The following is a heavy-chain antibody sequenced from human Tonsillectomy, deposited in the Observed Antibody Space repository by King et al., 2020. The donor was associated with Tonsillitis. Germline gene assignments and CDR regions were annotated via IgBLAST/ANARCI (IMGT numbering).Heavy chain of an antibody. D-gene: IGHD6-13*01. V-gene: IGHV4-59*01. CDR2: IYDSGST. CDR1: GGSISSYY. J-gene: IGHJ4*02. Sequence: VQLQESGPGLVKPSETLSLTCTVSGGSISSYYWSWIRQPPGKGLEWIGYIYDSGSTNYNPSLKSRGTISVDTSKNQLSLKLSSVTAADTAVYYSARGSNIAAAGTGYYFDYWGQGTLVTVSS. CDR3: ARGSNIAAAGTGYYFDY.